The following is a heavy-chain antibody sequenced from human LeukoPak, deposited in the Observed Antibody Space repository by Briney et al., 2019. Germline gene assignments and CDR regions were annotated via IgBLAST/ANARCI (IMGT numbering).Heavy chain of an antibody. J-gene: IGHJ4*02. D-gene: IGHD3-22*01. CDR1: GFTFSSYA. CDR2: ISASTSSI. V-gene: IGHV3-48*04. CDR3: AASSGSGNYAYYFDY. Sequence: GGSLRLSCEASGFTFSSYAMSWVRQAPGKGLEWVSYISASTSSIYYADSVKGRFTISRDIGKNSLYLQMNSLRAEDTAVYYCAASSGSGNYAYYFDYWGQGTLVTVSS.